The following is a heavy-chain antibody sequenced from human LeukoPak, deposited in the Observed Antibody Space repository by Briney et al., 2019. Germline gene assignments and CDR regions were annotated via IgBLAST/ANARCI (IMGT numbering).Heavy chain of an antibody. CDR2: ISGGGSST. J-gene: IGHJ4*02. D-gene: IGHD3-10*01. V-gene: IGHV3-23*01. CDR3: AKMDFGSGSYYILNSPDY. Sequence: GGSLRLSCAASGCTFSSYAMSWVRQAPGEGLEWVSGISGGGSSTYYADSVKGRFTISRGNSKNTLYLQVNSLRADDTAVYYCAKMDFGSGSYYILNSPDYWGQGTLVTVSS. CDR1: GCTFSSYA.